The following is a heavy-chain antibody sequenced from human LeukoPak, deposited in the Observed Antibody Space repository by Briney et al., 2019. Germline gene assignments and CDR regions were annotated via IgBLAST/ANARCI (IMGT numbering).Heavy chain of an antibody. CDR3: AREGGSYRSFDY. Sequence: PSETLSLTCTVSGDSISSYYWSWIRQPAGEGLEWIGRMYSSGTTHYSPSLKSRITMSVDTSKNQFSLRLSSVTAADTAVYYCAREGGSYRSFDYWGQGTLVTVSS. J-gene: IGHJ4*02. V-gene: IGHV4-4*07. D-gene: IGHD1-26*01. CDR1: GDSISSYY. CDR2: MYSSGTT.